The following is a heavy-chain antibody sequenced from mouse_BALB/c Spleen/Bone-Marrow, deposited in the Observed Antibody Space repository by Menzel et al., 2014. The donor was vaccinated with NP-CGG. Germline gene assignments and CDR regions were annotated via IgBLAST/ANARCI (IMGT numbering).Heavy chain of an antibody. J-gene: IGHJ4*01. V-gene: IGHV14-3*02. Sequence: EVKLVESGAELVKPGASVKLSCTASGFNIKDTYMHWVKQRPEQGLEWIGGIDPANGNTKYDPKFQGKATITADTSSNTPYLQLSSLTSEDTAVYYCARSYYAMDYWGQGTSVTVSS. CDR1: GFNIKDTY. D-gene: IGHD1-1*01. CDR2: IDPANGNT. CDR3: ARSYYAMDY.